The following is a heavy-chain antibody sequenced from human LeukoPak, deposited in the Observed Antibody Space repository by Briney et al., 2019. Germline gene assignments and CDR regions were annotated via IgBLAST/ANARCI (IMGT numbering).Heavy chain of an antibody. CDR2: LHTSGST. V-gene: IGHV4-4*07. Sequence: SETLSLTCTVSGGSISSYYWSWIRQPAGEGLEWIGRLHTSGSTHYNPSLKSRVTISVDTSKNQFSLKLSSVTAADTAVYYCARDSGTTGEVKFDPWGQGILVTVSS. J-gene: IGHJ5*02. CDR1: GGSISSYY. CDR3: ARDSGTTGEVKFDP. D-gene: IGHD3-10*01.